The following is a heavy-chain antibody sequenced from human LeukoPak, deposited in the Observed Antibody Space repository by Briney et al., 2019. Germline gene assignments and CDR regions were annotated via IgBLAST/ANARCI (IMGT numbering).Heavy chain of an antibody. CDR1: GGTFSSYA. V-gene: IGHV1-8*02. CDR2: MNPNSGNT. J-gene: IGHJ4*02. CDR3: ATDQREGTIFGGQAY. D-gene: IGHD3-3*01. Sequence: ASVKVSCTASGGTFSSYAINWVRQATGQGLEWMGWMNPNSGNTGYAQKFQGRVTMTRNTSISTAYMELSSLRSEDTAVYYCATDQREGTIFGGQAYWGQGTLVTVSS.